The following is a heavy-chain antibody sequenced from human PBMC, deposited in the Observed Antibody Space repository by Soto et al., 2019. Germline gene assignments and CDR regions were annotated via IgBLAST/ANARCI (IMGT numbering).Heavy chain of an antibody. D-gene: IGHD3-10*01. J-gene: IGHJ6*02. CDR3: ARSRITMVRGVLLDYYGMDV. CDR1: GGSISSYY. Sequence: ETLSLTCTVSGGSISSYYWSWIRQPPGKGLEWIGYIYYSGSTNYNPSLKSRVTISVDTSKNQFSLKLSSVTAADTAVYYCARSRITMVRGVLLDYYGMDVWGQGTTVTVSS. CDR2: IYYSGST. V-gene: IGHV4-59*01.